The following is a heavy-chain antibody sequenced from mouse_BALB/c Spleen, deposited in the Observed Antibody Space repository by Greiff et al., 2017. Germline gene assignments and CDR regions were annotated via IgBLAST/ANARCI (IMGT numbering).Heavy chain of an antibody. Sequence: EVQLQESGPGLVKPSQSLSLTCTVTGYSITSDYAWNWIRQFPGNKLEWMGYISYSGSTSYNPSLKSRISITRDTSKNQFFLQLNSVTTEDTATYYCARWLLRSLYAMDYWGQGTSVTVSS. D-gene: IGHD1-1*01. CDR3: ARWLLRSLYAMDY. CDR1: GYSITSDYA. J-gene: IGHJ4*01. V-gene: IGHV3-2*02. CDR2: ISYSGST.